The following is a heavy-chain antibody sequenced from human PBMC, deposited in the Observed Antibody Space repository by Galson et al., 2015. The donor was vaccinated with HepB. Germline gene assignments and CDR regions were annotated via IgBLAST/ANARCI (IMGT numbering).Heavy chain of an antibody. CDR2: ISYDGSNK. CDR3: ARSLLKPGYSYDFGYYYAMDV. Sequence: SLRLSCAASGFTFRNYAMHWVRQTPGKGLEWVAVISYDGSNKYYADSVKGRFTISRDNSKNTLYLQMNSLRGEDTAVYYCARSLLKPGYSYDFGYYYAMDVWGQGTTVTVSS. D-gene: IGHD5-18*01. CDR1: GFTFRNYA. J-gene: IGHJ6*02. V-gene: IGHV3-30*01.